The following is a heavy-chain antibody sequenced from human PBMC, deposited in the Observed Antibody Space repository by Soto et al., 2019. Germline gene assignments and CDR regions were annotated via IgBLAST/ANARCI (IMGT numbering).Heavy chain of an antibody. CDR3: ARGSQLERDALDI. J-gene: IGHJ3*02. V-gene: IGHV4-31*03. D-gene: IGHD1-1*01. Sequence: QVQLQESGPGLVKPSQTLSLTCSVSGVSINSGGYYWSWLRHHPGKGLEWIGYIYYTGHTFYNASIKSRVAMSLDTSENQFSLKLSSVTAADTAVYYCARGSQLERDALDIWGQGTMVTVSS. CDR2: IYYTGHT. CDR1: GVSINSGGYY.